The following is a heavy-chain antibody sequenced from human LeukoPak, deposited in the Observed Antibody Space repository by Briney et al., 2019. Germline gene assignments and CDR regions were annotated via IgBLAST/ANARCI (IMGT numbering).Heavy chain of an antibody. D-gene: IGHD3-16*01. CDR2: VYYSGST. CDR3: ARGGVPGY. V-gene: IGHV4-59*08. CDR1: GGSISTYH. J-gene: IGHJ4*02. Sequence: ASETLSVTCTVSGGSISTYHWSWIRQPPGKGPEWIAYVYYSGSTDYNPSLKSRVTISVDTSKNQFSLKLSSVTAADTAVYYCARGGVPGYWGQGTLVTVSS.